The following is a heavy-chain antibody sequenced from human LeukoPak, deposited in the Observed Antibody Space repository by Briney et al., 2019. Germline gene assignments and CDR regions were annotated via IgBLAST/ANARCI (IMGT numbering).Heavy chain of an antibody. CDR2: ISYDGSNK. CDR3: ARGGRPYCSSTSCYTAYFDY. CDR1: GFTFSSYA. J-gene: IGHJ4*02. Sequence: GGSLRLSCAASGFTFSSYAMHWVRQAPGKGLEWVAVISYDGSNKYYADSVKGRFTISRDNSKNTLYLQINSLRAEDTAVYYCARGGRPYCSSTSCYTAYFDYWGQGTLVTVSS. D-gene: IGHD2-2*02. V-gene: IGHV3-30-3*01.